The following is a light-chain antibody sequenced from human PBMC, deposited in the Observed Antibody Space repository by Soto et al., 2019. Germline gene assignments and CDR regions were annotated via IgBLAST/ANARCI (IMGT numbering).Light chain of an antibody. Sequence: EIVLTQSPATLSSFLCDRVTLSCRASQTINSGFISWYQQKVGHAPRLLIYAASNKATGVPGRFSGSGSGTDFSITISRLAPEDFAVYHCQQYSSSPRTFGQGTRLEIK. CDR1: QTINSGF. J-gene: IGKJ5*01. CDR3: QQYSSSPRT. V-gene: IGKV3-20*01. CDR2: AAS.